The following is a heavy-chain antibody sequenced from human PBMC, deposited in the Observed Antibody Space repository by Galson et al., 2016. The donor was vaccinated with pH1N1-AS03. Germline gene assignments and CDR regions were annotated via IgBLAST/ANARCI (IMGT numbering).Heavy chain of an antibody. D-gene: IGHD3-22*01. Sequence: SLRLSCAASGISLSSSWMHWVRQAPGRGLVWVSGSNGVGSSIKYADAVKGRFTISRDNAKNMLYLQMNSLRADDAAVYYCARGYDDSGPDDHRLFDSWGQGTQVTVSS. V-gene: IGHV3-74*01. CDR1: GISLSSSW. CDR3: ARGYDDSGPDDHRLFDS. J-gene: IGHJ5*01. CDR2: SNGVGSSI.